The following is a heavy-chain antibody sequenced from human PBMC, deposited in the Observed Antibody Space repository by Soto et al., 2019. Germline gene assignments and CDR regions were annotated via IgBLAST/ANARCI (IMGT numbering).Heavy chain of an antibody. CDR3: ARGYVGRITIFGVWMGAPYYYYGMDV. CDR1: GGSVSSGSYY. V-gene: IGHV4-61*01. D-gene: IGHD3-3*01. CDR2: IYYSGST. J-gene: IGHJ6*02. Sequence: SETLSLTCTVSGGSVSSGSYYWSWIRQPPGKGLEWIGYIYYSGSTNYNPSLKSRVTISVDTSKNQFSLKLSSVTAADTAVYYCARGYVGRITIFGVWMGAPYYYYGMDVWGQGTTVTVAS.